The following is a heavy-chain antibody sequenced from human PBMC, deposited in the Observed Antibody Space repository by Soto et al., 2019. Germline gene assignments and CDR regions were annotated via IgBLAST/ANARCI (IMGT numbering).Heavy chain of an antibody. CDR3: AKGRSLVAATDY. J-gene: IGHJ4*02. CDR2: ISWNSGSI. Sequence: EVQLVESGGGLVQPGRSLRLSCAASGFTFDDYVMHWVRQAPGKGLEWVSGISWNSGSIGYADSVKGRFTISRDNAKNSLYLQMNSLRAEDTALYYCAKGRSLVAATDYWGQGTLVTVSS. D-gene: IGHD1-26*01. V-gene: IGHV3-9*01. CDR1: GFTFDDYV.